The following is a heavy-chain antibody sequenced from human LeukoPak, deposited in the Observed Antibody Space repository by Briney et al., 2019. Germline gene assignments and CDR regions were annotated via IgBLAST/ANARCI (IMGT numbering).Heavy chain of an antibody. CDR2: IRYDGSNK. Sequence: PGGSLRLSCAASGYTFSSSGMHWVRQAPGKGLEWVAFIRYDGSNKFHADSVRGRFTISRDNSKNTLSLQMNSLRAEDTAVYYCARDKIVGATHFDYWGQGTLVTVSS. J-gene: IGHJ4*02. CDR1: GYTFSSSG. D-gene: IGHD1-26*01. V-gene: IGHV3-30*02. CDR3: ARDKIVGATHFDY.